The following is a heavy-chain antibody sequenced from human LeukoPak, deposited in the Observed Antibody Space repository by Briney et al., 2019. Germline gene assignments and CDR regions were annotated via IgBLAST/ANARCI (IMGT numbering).Heavy chain of an antibody. J-gene: IGHJ4*02. CDR1: GFTFSSYG. Sequence: GGSLRLSCAASGFTFSSYGMSWVRQAPGKGLEWVSVISGSGVNTYYADSVTGRFTISRDNSKNTLYLQMNSLRAEDTAVYYCAKSFGPVIAAAGTGADWGQGILVTVSS. V-gene: IGHV3-23*01. CDR2: ISGSGVNT. D-gene: IGHD6-13*01. CDR3: AKSFGPVIAAAGTGAD.